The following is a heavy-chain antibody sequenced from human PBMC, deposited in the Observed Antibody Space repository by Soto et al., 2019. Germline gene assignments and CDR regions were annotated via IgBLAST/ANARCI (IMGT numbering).Heavy chain of an antibody. D-gene: IGHD3-22*01. Sequence: QVQLQESGQGLAKPSQTLSLTCTVSGASLSSGGYYWTWIRQVPGKALEWIGYIFHTGTTFYNPSLKSRVVMSIEKSDNQFSLNLRSVTAADTAVYYCARGLGYDSNGRFLAAFDVWGQGTMVTVSS. J-gene: IGHJ3*01. CDR3: ARGLGYDSNGRFLAAFDV. CDR1: GASLSSGGYY. V-gene: IGHV4-31*03. CDR2: IFHTGTT.